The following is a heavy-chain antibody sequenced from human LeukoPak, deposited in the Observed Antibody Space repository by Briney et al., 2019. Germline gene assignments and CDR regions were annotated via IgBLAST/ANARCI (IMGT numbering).Heavy chain of an antibody. D-gene: IGHD3-10*01. CDR3: ARAGARSAFDI. V-gene: IGHV4-34*01. J-gene: IGHJ3*02. CDR1: GGSFSGYY. Sequence: PSETLSLTCAVYGGSFSGYYWSWIRQPPGKGLEWIGEINHSGSTNYNPSLKSRVTLSVDTSKNQFSLKLSSVTAADTAVYYCARAGARSAFDIWGQGTMVTVSS. CDR2: INHSGST.